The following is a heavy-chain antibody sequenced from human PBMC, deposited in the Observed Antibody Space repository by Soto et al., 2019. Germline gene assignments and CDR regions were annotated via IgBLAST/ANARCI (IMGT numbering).Heavy chain of an antibody. CDR2: ISSSSSTI. D-gene: IGHD3-9*01. V-gene: IGHV3-48*02. J-gene: IGHJ4*02. CDR3: ARDRNDILTGYRYFDY. CDR1: GFTFSSYS. Sequence: LRLSCAASGFTFSSYSMNWVRQAPGKGLEWVSYISSSSSTIYYADSVKGRFTISRDNAKNSLYLQMNSLRDEDTAVYYCARDRNDILTGYRYFDYWGQGTLVTVSS.